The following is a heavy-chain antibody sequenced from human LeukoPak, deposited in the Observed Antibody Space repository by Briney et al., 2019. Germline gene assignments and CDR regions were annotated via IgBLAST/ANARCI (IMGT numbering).Heavy chain of an antibody. CDR1: GYTFTSYG. Sequence: GASVKVSCKASGYTFTSYGISWVRQAPGQGLEWMGWISAYNGNTDYAQKLQGRVTMTTDTSTSTAYMELRSLRSDDTAVYYCARDLSRVGLQYLYYYYHGMDVWGQGTTVTVSS. CDR3: ARDLSRVGLQYLYYYYHGMDV. D-gene: IGHD4-11*01. J-gene: IGHJ6*02. CDR2: ISAYNGNT. V-gene: IGHV1-18*01.